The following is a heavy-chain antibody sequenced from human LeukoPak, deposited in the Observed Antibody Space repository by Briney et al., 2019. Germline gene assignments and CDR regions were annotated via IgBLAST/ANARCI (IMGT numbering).Heavy chain of an antibody. CDR1: GGSISSYY. CDR2: IYYCGST. CDR3: ARDGGPEDY. Sequence: SETLSLTCTVSGGSISSYYWSWIPQPPGTGLEWIGYIYYCGSTNYHPTLKTRVTISADTYKNQFSLKLSSVTAADTAVYYCARDGGPEDYWGQGTLVTVSS. D-gene: IGHD3-16*01. J-gene: IGHJ4*02. V-gene: IGHV4-59*01.